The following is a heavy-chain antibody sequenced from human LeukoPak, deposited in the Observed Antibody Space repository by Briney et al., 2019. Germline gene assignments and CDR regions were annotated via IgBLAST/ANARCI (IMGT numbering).Heavy chain of an antibody. Sequence: GGSLRLSCAASGFTFGDYALSWVRQAPGRGLEWVSGINWNGSSTGYADSVKGRFTISRDNAKNSLYLQINSLRAEDTASYYCVRDKEKIAVRPYYFDFWGQGTLVTVSS. CDR2: INWNGSST. CDR1: GFTFGDYA. D-gene: IGHD6-6*01. J-gene: IGHJ4*02. V-gene: IGHV3-20*04. CDR3: VRDKEKIAVRPYYFDF.